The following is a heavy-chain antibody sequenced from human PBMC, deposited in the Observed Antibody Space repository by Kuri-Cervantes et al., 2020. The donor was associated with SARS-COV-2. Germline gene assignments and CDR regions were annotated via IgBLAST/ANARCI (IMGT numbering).Heavy chain of an antibody. CDR2: ISYDGSNK. D-gene: IGHD3-9*01. CDR1: GFTFSSCA. J-gene: IGHJ4*02. V-gene: IGHV3-30*04. Sequence: GESLKISCAASGFTFSSCAMHWVRQAPGKGLEWVAVISYDGSNKYYADSVKGRFTISRDNSKNTLYLQMNSLRAEDTAVYYCAKEDIFTGWYVPAIPDYWGQGTLVTVSS. CDR3: AKEDIFTGWYVPAIPDY.